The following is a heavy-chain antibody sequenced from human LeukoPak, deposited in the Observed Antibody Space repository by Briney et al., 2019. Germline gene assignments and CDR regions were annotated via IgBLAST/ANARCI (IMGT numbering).Heavy chain of an antibody. CDR2: ISGSGGST. CDR1: GFTFSSYA. Sequence: GGSLRLSCAASGFTFSSYAMSWVRQAPGKGLEWVSAISGSGGSTYYADSVKGRFTISRDNSKNTLYLQMNGLRAEDTAVYYCAKIGGLGYCSSTSCPPEWDLDYWGQGTLVTVSS. J-gene: IGHJ4*02. D-gene: IGHD2-2*01. CDR3: AKIGGLGYCSSTSCPPEWDLDY. V-gene: IGHV3-23*01.